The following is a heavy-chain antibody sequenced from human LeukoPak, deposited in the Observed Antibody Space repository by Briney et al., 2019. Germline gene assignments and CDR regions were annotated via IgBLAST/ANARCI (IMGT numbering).Heavy chain of an antibody. CDR2: IKQDGSEK. CDR1: GFTFSSYW. Sequence: GGSLRLSCAASGFTFSSYWMSWVRQAPGKGLEWVANIKQDGSEKYYVDSVKGRFTISRDNAKNSLYLQMNSLRAEDTAVYYCARDVRAVAGLLDYWGQGTLVTVSS. D-gene: IGHD6-19*01. J-gene: IGHJ4*02. CDR3: ARDVRAVAGLLDY. V-gene: IGHV3-7*01.